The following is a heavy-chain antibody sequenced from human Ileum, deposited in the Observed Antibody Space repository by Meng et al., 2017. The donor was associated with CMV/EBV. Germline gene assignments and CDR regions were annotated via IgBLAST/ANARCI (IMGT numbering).Heavy chain of an antibody. CDR2: ISWNSGSI. Sequence: SLKISCAASGFTFDDYVMHWVRQAPGKGLEWVSGISWNSGSIGYADSVKGRFTISRDNAKNSLYLQMNSLRAEDTALYYCAKGSRHIVVVPAASSYYYGMDVWGQGTTVTVSS. CDR1: GFTFDDYV. D-gene: IGHD2-2*01. J-gene: IGHJ6*02. V-gene: IGHV3-9*01. CDR3: AKGSRHIVVVPAASSYYYGMDV.